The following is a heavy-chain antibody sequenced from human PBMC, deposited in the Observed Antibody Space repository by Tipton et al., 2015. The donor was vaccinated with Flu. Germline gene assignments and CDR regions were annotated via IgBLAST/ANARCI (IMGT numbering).Heavy chain of an antibody. J-gene: IGHJ4*02. V-gene: IGHV4-38-2*01. CDR2: IHHSGNT. Sequence: TLSLTCAVSGYSISSGYYWVWIRQPPGKGLEWIGGIHHSGNTYYNPSLKSRVTISADTSKNQFSLNLSSVTAADTAVYYCARRDSRTRGIDYWGQGTLVTVSS. D-gene: IGHD2-2*01. CDR1: GYSISSGYY. CDR3: ARRDSRTRGIDY.